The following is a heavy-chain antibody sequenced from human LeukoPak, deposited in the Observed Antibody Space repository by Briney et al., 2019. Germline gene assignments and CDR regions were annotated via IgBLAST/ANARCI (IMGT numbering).Heavy chain of an antibody. CDR2: IYSGGST. J-gene: IGHJ3*02. Sequence: GGSLRLSCAASGFTVSSNYMSWVRQAPGKGLEWVSVIYSGGSTYYADSVKGRFTISRDNSKNTLYLQMNSLRAEDTAVYYCATGGAYYYDSSGYPIDAFDIWGQGTMVTVSS. V-gene: IGHV3-66*01. CDR1: GFTVSSNY. D-gene: IGHD3-22*01. CDR3: ATGGAYYYDSSGYPIDAFDI.